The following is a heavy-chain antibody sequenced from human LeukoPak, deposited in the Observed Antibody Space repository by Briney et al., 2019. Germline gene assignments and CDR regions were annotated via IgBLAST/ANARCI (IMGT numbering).Heavy chain of an antibody. CDR3: ARPHFDSSGFEFDY. CDR1: GXSFTNFC. D-gene: IGHD3-22*01. V-gene: IGHV5-51*01. Sequence: GESLKISFKGSGXSFTNFCIGWVRQMPGKGLEWMRIIYPGDSDTRYSPSFQGQVTISADKSISTAYLQWSSLKASDTAMYYCARPHFDSSGFEFDYWGQGTLVTVSS. CDR2: IYPGDSDT. J-gene: IGHJ4*02.